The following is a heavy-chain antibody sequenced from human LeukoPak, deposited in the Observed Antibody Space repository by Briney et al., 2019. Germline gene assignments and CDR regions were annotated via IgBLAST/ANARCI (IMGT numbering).Heavy chain of an antibody. CDR3: ARARGLYGGNPRWDY. D-gene: IGHD4-23*01. CDR2: INAGNGNT. V-gene: IGHV1-3*01. J-gene: IGHJ4*02. Sequence: ASVKVSCKASGYTFTSYAMHWVRQAPGQRLEWMGWINAGNGNTKYSQKFQGRVTITRDTSASTAYMELSSLRSEDTAVYYCARARGLYGGNPRWDYWGQGTLVTVSS. CDR1: GYTFTSYA.